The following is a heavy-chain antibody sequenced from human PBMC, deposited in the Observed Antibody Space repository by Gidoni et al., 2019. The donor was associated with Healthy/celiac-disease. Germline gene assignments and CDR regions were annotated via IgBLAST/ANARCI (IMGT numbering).Heavy chain of an antibody. D-gene: IGHD5-12*01. J-gene: IGHJ4*02. V-gene: IGHV3-74*01. CDR2: INSDESIT. CDR3: VRGPPGRYSGYSLED. Sequence: EVQLVESGGGLVQPGESLRLSCAASGYTFSDYWMHWVRQVPGKGRVWVSRINSDESITNYADSVKGRFTVFRDNAKNTLYLQMHSLRAEDTAVYYCVRGPPGRYSGYSLEDWGQGTLVTVSS. CDR1: GYTFSDYW.